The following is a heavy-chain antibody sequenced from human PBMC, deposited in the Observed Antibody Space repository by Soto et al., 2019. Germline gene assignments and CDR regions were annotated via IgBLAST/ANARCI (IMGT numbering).Heavy chain of an antibody. D-gene: IGHD3-16*02. CDR3: ARGRADYVWGSYRHNWFDP. J-gene: IGHJ5*02. CDR1: GGSFSGYY. V-gene: IGHV4-34*01. Sequence: LSLTCAVYGGSFSGYYWSWIRQPPGKGLEWIGEINHSGSTNYNPSLKSRVTISVDTSKNQFSLKLSSVTAADTAVYYCARGRADYVWGSYRHNWFDPWGQGTLVTVSS. CDR2: INHSGST.